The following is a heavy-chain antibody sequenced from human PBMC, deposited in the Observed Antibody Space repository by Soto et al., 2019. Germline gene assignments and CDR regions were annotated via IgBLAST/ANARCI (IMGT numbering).Heavy chain of an antibody. Sequence: QVQLVQSGAEVKKPGASVKFSCKASGYTFTSYDINWVRQATGQGLEWMGWMNPNSVNTGYAQKFQGRVTMTRNTSISTAYMELSSLRSEDTAVYYCARGINYYDSGDDAFDIWGQGTMVTVSS. J-gene: IGHJ3*02. V-gene: IGHV1-8*01. D-gene: IGHD3-10*01. CDR2: MNPNSVNT. CDR3: ARGINYYDSGDDAFDI. CDR1: GYTFTSYD.